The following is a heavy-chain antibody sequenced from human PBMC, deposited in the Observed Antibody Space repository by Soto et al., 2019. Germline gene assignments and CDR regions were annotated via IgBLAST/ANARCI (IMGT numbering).Heavy chain of an antibody. CDR2: ISGSGGST. D-gene: IGHD4-17*01. CDR1: GFIFSSYA. CDR3: AKSPYGDYATHY. Sequence: EVQLLESGGGLVQPGGSLRLSCAASGFIFSSYAMSWVRQAPGKGLEWVSAISGSGGSTYYADSVKGRFTISRDNSKNTLYLQMNSLRAEDTAVYYCAKSPYGDYATHYWGQGTLVTVSS. V-gene: IGHV3-23*01. J-gene: IGHJ4*02.